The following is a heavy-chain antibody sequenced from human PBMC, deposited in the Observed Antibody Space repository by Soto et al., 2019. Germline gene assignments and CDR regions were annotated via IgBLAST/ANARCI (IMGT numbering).Heavy chain of an antibody. J-gene: IGHJ5*02. Sequence: QVQLVQSGAEVKKPGASVKVSCKASGYTFGANYIHWVRQAPGQGLEWMGWINPNSGGTKYAQKFQGWVTMTXXTXIXXVYMELSRLRSDDTAIYYCARAAFRYFGEANCFDPWGQGTLVTVSS. CDR1: GYTFGANY. CDR2: INPNSGGT. D-gene: IGHD3-10*01. V-gene: IGHV1-2*04. CDR3: ARAAFRYFGEANCFDP.